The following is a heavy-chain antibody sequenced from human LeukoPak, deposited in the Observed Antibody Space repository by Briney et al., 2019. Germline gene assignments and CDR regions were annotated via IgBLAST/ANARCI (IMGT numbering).Heavy chain of an antibody. CDR3: KQKTAYEILTGPDY. D-gene: IGHD3-9*01. CDR2: ITGSGGSP. V-gene: IGHV3-23*01. Sequence: PGGSLRLSWAASGITFSSHAMGRVPQAPGQGLEWVSSITGSGGSPYYGDSVKGRFTISRDNSKNTLYLQMNSLRAEDTAVFFFKQKTAYEILTGPDYWGQGTLVTVSS. J-gene: IGHJ4*02. CDR1: GITFSSHA.